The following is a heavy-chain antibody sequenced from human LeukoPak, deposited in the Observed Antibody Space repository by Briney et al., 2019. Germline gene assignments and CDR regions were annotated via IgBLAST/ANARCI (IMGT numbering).Heavy chain of an antibody. CDR1: GCTFTSYG. CDR2: ISAYNGNT. V-gene: IGHV1-18*01. D-gene: IGHD3-22*01. J-gene: IGHJ4*02. CDR3: ARDRRYYDSSGYYAADFDY. Sequence: ASVKVSCKASGCTFTSYGISWVRQAPGQGLEWMGWISAYNGNTNYAQKLQGRVTMTTDTSTSTAYMELRSLRSDDTAVYYCARDRRYYDSSGYYAADFDYWGQGTLVTVSS.